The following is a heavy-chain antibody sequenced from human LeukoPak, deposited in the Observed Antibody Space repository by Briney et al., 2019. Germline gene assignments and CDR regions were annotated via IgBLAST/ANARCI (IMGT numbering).Heavy chain of an antibody. CDR3: ARGPACGGDCYSGYFQH. V-gene: IGHV5-51*01. CDR2: INPGDSDT. D-gene: IGHD2-21*02. CDR1: GYSFTSYW. J-gene: IGHJ1*01. Sequence: GESLKISCKGSGYSFTSYWIGWVRQMPGKGLEWMGIINPGDSDTRYSPSFQGQVTISADKSISTAYLQWSSLKASDTAMYYCARGPACGGDCYSGYFQHWGQGTLVTVST.